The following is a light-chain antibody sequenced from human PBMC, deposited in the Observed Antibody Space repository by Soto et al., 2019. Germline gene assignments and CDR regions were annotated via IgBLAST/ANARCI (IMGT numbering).Light chain of an antibody. J-gene: IGKJ4*01. CDR1: QDISNH. Sequence: DIQMTQSPSSLSASVGDRVTITCQASQDISNHLNWYQQTSGKAPKLLIYGAYNLETGVPSRFTGSQSGTDFTFPITSLQPEDVGTYFCQQGGNLPPTFGGGTKVEI. V-gene: IGKV1-33*01. CDR2: GAY. CDR3: QQGGNLPPT.